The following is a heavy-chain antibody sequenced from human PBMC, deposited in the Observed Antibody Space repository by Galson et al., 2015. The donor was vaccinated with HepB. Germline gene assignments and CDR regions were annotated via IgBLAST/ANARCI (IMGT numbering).Heavy chain of an antibody. CDR2: IYWDDDK. Sequence: PALVKPTQTLTLTCTFSGFSLRTSGVGVGWIRQPPGKALEWLALIYWDDDKRYSPSLKSRLTITKDTSKNHVILTRTNMDPVDTATYYCAHRQLWSSFDFWGQGTLVTVSS. J-gene: IGHJ4*02. CDR1: GFSLRTSGVG. D-gene: IGHD3-10*01. V-gene: IGHV2-5*02. CDR3: AHRQLWSSFDF.